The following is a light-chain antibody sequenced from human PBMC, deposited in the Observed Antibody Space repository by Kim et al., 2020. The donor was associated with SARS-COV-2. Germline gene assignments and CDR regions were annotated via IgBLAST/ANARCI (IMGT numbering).Light chain of an antibody. Sequence: GDRVTLNCRASQDISNYLAWYQQKPGKVPQLLIYGASTLQSGVPSRFSGSGSGTEFTLTINSLQPEDVASYYCQKYDSAPLTFGGGTKL. CDR2: GAS. V-gene: IGKV1-27*01. CDR3: QKYDSAPLT. J-gene: IGKJ4*01. CDR1: QDISNY.